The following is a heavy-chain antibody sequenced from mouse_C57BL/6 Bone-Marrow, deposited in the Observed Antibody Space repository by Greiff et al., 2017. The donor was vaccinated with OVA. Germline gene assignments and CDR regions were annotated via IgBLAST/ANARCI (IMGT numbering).Heavy chain of an antibody. D-gene: IGHD3-2*02. CDR1: GYTFTSYW. CDR2: IDPSDSYT. Sequence: QVQLKQPGAELVMPGASVKLSCKASGYTFTSYWMHWVKQRPGQGLEWIGEIDPSDSYTNYNQKFKGKSTLTVDKSSSTAYMQLSSLTSEDSAVYYCARQLRLPYYCDYWGQGTTLTVSS. CDR3: ARQLRLPYYCDY. V-gene: IGHV1-69*01. J-gene: IGHJ2*01.